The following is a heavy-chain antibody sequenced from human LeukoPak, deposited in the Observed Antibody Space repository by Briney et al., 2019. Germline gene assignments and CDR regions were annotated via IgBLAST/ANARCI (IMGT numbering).Heavy chain of an antibody. V-gene: IGHV3-23*01. J-gene: IGHJ3*02. D-gene: IGHD3-10*01. CDR2: INGSGGGT. CDR1: GFTFSNYA. CDR3: AKDLSGRYSIDAFDI. Sequence: GGSLRLSCAASGFTFSNYAMSWVRQAPGRGLEWVSCINGSGGGTYYADSVEGRFTISRDNSKNMLYLQIISLRAEDTALYYCAKDLSGRYSIDAFDIWGQGTMVTVSS.